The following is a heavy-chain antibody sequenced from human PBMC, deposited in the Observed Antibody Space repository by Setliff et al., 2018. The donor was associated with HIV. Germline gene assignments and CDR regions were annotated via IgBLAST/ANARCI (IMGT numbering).Heavy chain of an antibody. CDR3: ARQVPIPGVAVTPIDF. V-gene: IGHV4-59*08. CDR1: GGSINSYY. D-gene: IGHD3-22*01. Sequence: SETLSLTCTVSGGSINSYYWSWIRLPPGRGLEWIGYVSTSGSTKYNPSLKSRVTISVDTSQHQFSLKLTSVTAADTAVYYCARQVPIPGVAVTPIDFWGQGILVTVSS. J-gene: IGHJ4*02. CDR2: VSTSGST.